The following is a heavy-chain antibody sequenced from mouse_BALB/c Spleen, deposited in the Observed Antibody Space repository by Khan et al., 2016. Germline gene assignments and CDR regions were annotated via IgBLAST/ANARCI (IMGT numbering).Heavy chain of an antibody. CDR1: GYAFTNVL. J-gene: IGHJ3*01. Sequence: VQLQESGADLVRPGTSVKVSCKASGYAFTNVLIDWIKQRPGQGLDWIGVINPGSGSTNYNEKFKGKATLTADKSSSTAYMQLSSLTSDDSAVYFLASRYGSSYVGFAYWGQGTLVTVSA. V-gene: IGHV1-54*01. CDR2: INPGSGST. D-gene: IGHD1-1*01. CDR3: ASRYGSSYVGFAY.